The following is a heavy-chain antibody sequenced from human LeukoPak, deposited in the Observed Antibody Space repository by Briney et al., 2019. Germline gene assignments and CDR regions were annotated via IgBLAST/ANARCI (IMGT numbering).Heavy chain of an antibody. CDR2: ISYDGSNK. CDR3: ARGLYDSSGYYRAEYFQH. J-gene: IGHJ1*01. V-gene: IGHV3-30*03. Sequence: PGGSLRLSCAASGFTVSSNYMSWVRQAPGKGLEWVAVISYDGSNKYYADSVKGRFTISRDNSKNSLYLQMNSLRAEDTAVYYCARGLYDSSGYYRAEYFQHWGQGTLVTVSS. CDR1: GFTVSSNY. D-gene: IGHD3-22*01.